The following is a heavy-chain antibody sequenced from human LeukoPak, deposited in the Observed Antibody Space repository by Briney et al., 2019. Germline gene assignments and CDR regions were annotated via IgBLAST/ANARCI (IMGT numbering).Heavy chain of an antibody. CDR2: ISGSGTST. Sequence: GGSLRLSCAASGFTFTNYAMTWVRQAPGKGLEWVSGISGSGTSTYYADSVKGRFTISRDNSKNTLYLHMNSLRAEDTAVYYCAKRGAEVGVSVAPGDYWGQGTLVTVSS. CDR3: AKRGAEVGVSVAPGDY. CDR1: GFTFTNYA. J-gene: IGHJ4*02. D-gene: IGHD1-26*01. V-gene: IGHV3-23*01.